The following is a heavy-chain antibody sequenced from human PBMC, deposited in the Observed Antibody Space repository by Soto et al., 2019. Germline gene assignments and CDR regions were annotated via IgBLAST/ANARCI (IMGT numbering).Heavy chain of an antibody. J-gene: IGHJ4*02. V-gene: IGHV1-18*01. CDR1: GYTFTGYG. D-gene: IGHD2-21*02. CDR3: ARGGTAEADF. Sequence: QAQLVQSGAEVKEPGASVKVSCKASGYTFTGYGITWVRQAPGQGLEWMGWASPLSATTNYAPKFQGRVTMTTDKSPNMAYMELRSLRSDDTAVYYCARGGTAEADFWGPGTLVTVAS. CDR2: ASPLSATT.